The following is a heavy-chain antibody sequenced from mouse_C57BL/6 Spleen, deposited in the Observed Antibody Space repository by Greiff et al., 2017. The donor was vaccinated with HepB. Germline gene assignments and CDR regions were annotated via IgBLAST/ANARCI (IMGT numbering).Heavy chain of an antibody. CDR2: INPSNGGT. CDR1: GYTFTSYW. Sequence: VQLQQPGTELVKPGASVKLSCKASGYTFTSYWMHWVKQRPGQGLEWIGNINPSNGGTNYNEKFKSKATLTVDKSSSTAYMQLSSLTSEDSAVYYCARGPSLLPPDYAMDYWGQGTSVTVSS. J-gene: IGHJ4*01. D-gene: IGHD2-10*01. CDR3: ARGPSLLPPDYAMDY. V-gene: IGHV1-53*01.